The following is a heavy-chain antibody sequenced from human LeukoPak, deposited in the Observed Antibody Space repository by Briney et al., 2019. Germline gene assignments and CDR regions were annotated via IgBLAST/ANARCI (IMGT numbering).Heavy chain of an antibody. CDR1: SGSISSSTYY. V-gene: IGHV4-39*07. Sequence: SETLSLTCIVSSGSISSSTYYWGWIRQPPGKGLEWIGTIYYTGSTYYNPSLKSRVTISVDTSKNQFSLKLTSVTAADTAVYYCARAVGADGYNLWVYWGQGTLVTVSS. CDR3: ARAVGADGYNLWVY. D-gene: IGHD5-24*01. CDR2: IYYTGST. J-gene: IGHJ4*02.